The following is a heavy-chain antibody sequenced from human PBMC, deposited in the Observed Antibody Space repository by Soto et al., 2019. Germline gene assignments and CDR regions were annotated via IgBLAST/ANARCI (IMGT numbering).Heavy chain of an antibody. CDR2: IHYSGIT. CDR3: ARLPNSGRNPPFDS. D-gene: IGHD1-26*01. Sequence: QVQLQESGPRLVKPSETLSLTCTVSGDSIGSHYWSWVRQSPGKGLECIGYIHYSGITMYNPSLKGRVTLSLDTSKNQFSLKLTPVTAADTAVYYCARLPNSGRNPPFDSWGQGTLVTVSS. CDR1: GDSIGSHY. J-gene: IGHJ4*02. V-gene: IGHV4-59*08.